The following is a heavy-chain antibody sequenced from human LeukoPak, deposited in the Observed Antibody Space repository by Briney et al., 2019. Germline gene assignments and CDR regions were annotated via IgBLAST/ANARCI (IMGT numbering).Heavy chain of an antibody. CDR1: GYTFTNNF. CDR2: INPSGDNT. Sequence: ASVKVSCKASGYTFTNNFMHWVRQAPGQGLEWIGIINPSGDNTWYAQKFQGRVTMTRDMATSADYLEVSSLRSEDTAVYYCARDNSLRDTAWWFDPWGQGTLVTVSS. V-gene: IGHV1-46*01. J-gene: IGHJ5*02. CDR3: ARDNSLRDTAWWFDP. D-gene: IGHD5-24*01.